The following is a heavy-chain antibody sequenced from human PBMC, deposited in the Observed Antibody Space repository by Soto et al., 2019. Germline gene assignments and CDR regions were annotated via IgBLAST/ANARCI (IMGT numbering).Heavy chain of an antibody. V-gene: IGHV4-61*01. Sequence: SETLSLTCTVSGGSVSSGSYYWSWIRQPPGKGLEWIGYIYYSGSTNYNPSLKSRVTISVDTSKNQFSLKLSSVTAADTAVYYCARSSIAAAYDYWGQGTLVTVSS. CDR1: GGSVSSGSYY. D-gene: IGHD6-13*01. CDR3: ARSSIAAAYDY. CDR2: IYYSGST. J-gene: IGHJ4*02.